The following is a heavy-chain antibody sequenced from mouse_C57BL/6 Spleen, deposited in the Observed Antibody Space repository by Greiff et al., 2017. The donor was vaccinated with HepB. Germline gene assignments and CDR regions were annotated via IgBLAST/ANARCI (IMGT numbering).Heavy chain of an antibody. CDR3: ARAYDSNWYFEV. Sequence: QVQLQQSGPELVKPGASVKISCKASGYAFSSSWMNWVKQRPGKGLEWIGRIYPGDGDTNYNGKFKGKATLTADKSSSTAYMQLSSLTSEDSAVYCCARAYDSNWYFEVWGTGTTVTVSS. CDR2: IYPGDGDT. CDR1: GYAFSSSW. J-gene: IGHJ1*03. D-gene: IGHD1-1*01. V-gene: IGHV1-82*01.